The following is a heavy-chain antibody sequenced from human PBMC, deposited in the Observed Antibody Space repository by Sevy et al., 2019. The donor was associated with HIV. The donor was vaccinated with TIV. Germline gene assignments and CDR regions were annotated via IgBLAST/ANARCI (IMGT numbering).Heavy chain of an antibody. CDR2: IYYNGHI. Sequence: SETLSLTCTVSGGSITSLYWNWIRQPPGKVLEWIANIYYNGHINYNPSLKSRVTLSLDTSKNRFSLRLSSVTAADTAMYYCAGENAWGRGYSWGQGTLVTVSS. J-gene: IGHJ4*02. CDR1: GGSITSLY. CDR3: AGENAWGRGYS. D-gene: IGHD1-26*01. V-gene: IGHV4-59*08.